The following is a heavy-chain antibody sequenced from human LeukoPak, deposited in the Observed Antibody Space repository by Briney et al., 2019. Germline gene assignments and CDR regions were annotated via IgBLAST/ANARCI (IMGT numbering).Heavy chain of an antibody. CDR3: AGAHYYGPGSPFNGLDYSGMDV. D-gene: IGHD3-10*01. V-gene: IGHV6-1*01. J-gene: IGHJ6*02. CDR2: TYYRSTWYN. CDR1: GDSVSSNRAA. Sequence: SQTLSLTYAISGDSVSSNRAAWNWIRQSPSRGLEWLGRTYYRSTWYNDYAVSVKSRISINEDTSKNHFSLVLKSVPPEVTAVYYCAGAHYYGPGSPFNGLDYSGMDVWGQGTTATVSS.